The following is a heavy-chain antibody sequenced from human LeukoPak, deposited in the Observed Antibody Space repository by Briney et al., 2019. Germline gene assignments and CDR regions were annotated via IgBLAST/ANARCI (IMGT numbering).Heavy chain of an antibody. CDR3: AKRGFLNWFDP. V-gene: IGHV3-30*18. CDR1: GFTFSSYG. Sequence: PGRSLRLSCAASGFTFSSYGMHWVRQAPGKGLEWVAVISYDGSNKYYADSVEGRFTISRDNSKNTLYLQMNSLRAEDTAVYYCAKRGFLNWFDPWGQGTLVTVSS. D-gene: IGHD2-15*01. J-gene: IGHJ5*02. CDR2: ISYDGSNK.